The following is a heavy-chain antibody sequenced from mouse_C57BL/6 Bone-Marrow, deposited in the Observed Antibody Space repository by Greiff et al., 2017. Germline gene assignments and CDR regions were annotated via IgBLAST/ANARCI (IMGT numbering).Heavy chain of an antibody. V-gene: IGHV1-81*01. CDR2: IYPRSGNT. CDR1: GYTFTSYG. J-gene: IGHJ3*01. CDR3: AREDYGSSPWFAY. D-gene: IGHD1-1*01. Sequence: QVQLQQSGAELARPGASVKLSCKASGYTFTSYGISWVKQRTGQGLEWIGEIYPRSGNTYYNEKFKGKATLTADKSSSTAYMERRSLTSEDSAVYFCAREDYGSSPWFAYWGQGTLVTVSA.